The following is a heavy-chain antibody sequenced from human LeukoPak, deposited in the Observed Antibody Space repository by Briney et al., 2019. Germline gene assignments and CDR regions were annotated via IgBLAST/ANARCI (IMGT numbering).Heavy chain of an antibody. CDR3: ARGPGRSRNWFDP. V-gene: IGHV1-18*01. CDR1: GYTFTSYG. Sequence: ASVKVSCKASGYTFTSYGISWVRQAPGQGLEWMGWISAYNGNTNYAQKFQGRITITRNTSISTAYMELSSLRSEDTAVYYCARGPGRSRNWFDPWGQGTLVTVSS. J-gene: IGHJ5*02. CDR2: ISAYNGNT. D-gene: IGHD3-10*01.